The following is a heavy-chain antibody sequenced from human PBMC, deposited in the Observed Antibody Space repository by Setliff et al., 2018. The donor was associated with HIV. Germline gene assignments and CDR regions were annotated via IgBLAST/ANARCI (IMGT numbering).Heavy chain of an antibody. J-gene: IGHJ4*02. D-gene: IGHD2-15*01. V-gene: IGHV3-72*01. Sequence: GGSLRLSCAASGFTFSDHYMDWVRQAPGKGLEWVGRTTNKADSYNTNYAASVKGRFTIARDDSKKPLYLQMNSLKIEDTAVYYCVRGLGSEFDYWGQGTLVTVSS. CDR2: TTNKADSYNT. CDR3: VRGLGSEFDY. CDR1: GFTFSDHY.